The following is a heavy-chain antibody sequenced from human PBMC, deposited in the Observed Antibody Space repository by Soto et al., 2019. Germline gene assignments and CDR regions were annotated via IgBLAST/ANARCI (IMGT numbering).Heavy chain of an antibody. CDR1: GFTFSNAW. J-gene: IGHJ4*02. Sequence: GGSLRLSCAASGFTFSNAWMNWVRQAPGKGLEWVGRIKSKTDGGTTDYAAPVKGRFTISRDDSKNTLYLQMNSLKTEDTAVYYCTTDPSGYYELVDYWGQGTLVTVSS. CDR3: TTDPSGYYELVDY. CDR2: IKSKTDGGTT. D-gene: IGHD3-3*01. V-gene: IGHV3-15*07.